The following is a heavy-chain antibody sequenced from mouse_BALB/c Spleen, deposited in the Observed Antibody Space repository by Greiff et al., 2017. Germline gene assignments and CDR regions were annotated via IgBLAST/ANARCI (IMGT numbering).Heavy chain of an antibody. Sequence: VKPMESGPGLVAPSQSLSITRTVSGFPLTCFGVHWVRQPPGKGLEWLGVIWAGGSTNYNSALMSRLSISKDNSKSQVFVKMNSLQTDDTAMYYCARDVGNRFAYWGQGTLVTVSA. CDR3: ARDVGNRFAY. CDR1: GFPLTCFG. J-gene: IGHJ3*01. V-gene: IGHV2-9*02. CDR2: IWAGGST. D-gene: IGHD2-1*01.